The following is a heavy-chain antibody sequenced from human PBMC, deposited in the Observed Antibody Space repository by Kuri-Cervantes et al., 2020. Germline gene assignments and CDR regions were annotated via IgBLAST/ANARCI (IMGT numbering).Heavy chain of an antibody. V-gene: IGHV3-53*01. D-gene: IGHD3-10*01. CDR3: AKEASYYGSGSYPDY. Sequence: GESLKISCAASGFTVSSNYMSWVRQAPGKGLEWVSVIYSGGSTYYADSVKGRFTISRDNSKNTLYLQMNSLRAEDTAVYYCAKEASYYGSGSYPDYWGQGTLVTVSS. CDR1: GFTVSSNY. J-gene: IGHJ4*02. CDR2: IYSGGST.